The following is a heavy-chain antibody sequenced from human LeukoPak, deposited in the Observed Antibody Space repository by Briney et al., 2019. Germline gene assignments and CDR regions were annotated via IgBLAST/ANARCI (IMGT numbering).Heavy chain of an antibody. CDR2: IKQDGSEK. D-gene: IGHD3-10*01. J-gene: IGHJ6*02. CDR3: AREGIDYGSGSFYYYYGMDV. CDR1: GFTFSSYW. V-gene: IGHV3-7*01. Sequence: GGSLRLSCAASGFTFSSYWMSWVRQAPGKGLEWVANIKQDGSEKYYVDSVKGRFTISRDNAKNSLYLQMNSLRAEDTAVYYCAREGIDYGSGSFYYYYGMDVWGQGTLVTVSS.